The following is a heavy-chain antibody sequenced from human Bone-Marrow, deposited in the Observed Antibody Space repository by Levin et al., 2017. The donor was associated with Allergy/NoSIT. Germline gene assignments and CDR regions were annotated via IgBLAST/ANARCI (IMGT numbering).Heavy chain of an antibody. CDR3: AREARPDEGRYFDY. CDR2: IYYSGST. V-gene: IGHV4-59*01. J-gene: IGHJ4*02. D-gene: IGHD6-6*01. CDR1: GGSISSYY. Sequence: SQTLSLTCTVSGGSISSYYWSWIRQPPGKGLEWIGYIYYSGSTNYNPSLKSRVTISVDTSKNQFSLKLSSVTAADTAVYYCAREARPDEGRYFDYWGQGTLVTVSS.